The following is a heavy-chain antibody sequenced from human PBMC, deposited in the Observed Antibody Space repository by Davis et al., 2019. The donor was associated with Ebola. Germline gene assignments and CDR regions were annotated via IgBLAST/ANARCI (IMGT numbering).Heavy chain of an antibody. CDR3: ARVGIVVVPAAQMDV. D-gene: IGHD2-2*01. CDR2: ISAYNGNT. CDR1: GYTFTSYG. V-gene: IGHV1-18*01. J-gene: IGHJ6*02. Sequence: ASAMVFCNASGYTFTSYGISWVRQAPGQGLEWMGWISAYNGNTNYAQKLQGRVTMTTDTSKSTADMERRNLGSDDTAVYYCARVGIVVVPAAQMDVWGQGTTVTVSS.